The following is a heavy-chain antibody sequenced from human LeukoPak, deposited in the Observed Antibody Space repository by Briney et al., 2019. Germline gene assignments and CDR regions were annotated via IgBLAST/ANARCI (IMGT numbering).Heavy chain of an antibody. Sequence: GGSLRLSCAASGYTFSDYYMSWNRQAPGKGLEWVSYINPSGDTIFYADSVKGRFTISRDNAKNSLYLQMNSLRVEDTAIYYCARRGYSSRWYDYWGQGTLVTVSS. CDR3: ARRGYSSRWYDY. CDR2: INPSGDTI. V-gene: IGHV3-11*04. D-gene: IGHD6-19*01. J-gene: IGHJ4*02. CDR1: GYTFSDYY.